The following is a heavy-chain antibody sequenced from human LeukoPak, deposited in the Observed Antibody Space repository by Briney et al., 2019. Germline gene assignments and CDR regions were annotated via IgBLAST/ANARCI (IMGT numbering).Heavy chain of an antibody. J-gene: IGHJ4*02. CDR2: ITSSSSYI. Sequence: GGSLRLSCAASGFTFSSYSMNWVRQAPGKGLEWVSSITSSSSYIYYADSVKGRFTISRDNAKNTLYLQMNSLRAEDTAVYNCTRDITLTRGGRSDYWGQGTLVTVSA. D-gene: IGHD3-10*01. CDR3: TRDITLTRGGRSDY. V-gene: IGHV3-21*01. CDR1: GFTFSSYS.